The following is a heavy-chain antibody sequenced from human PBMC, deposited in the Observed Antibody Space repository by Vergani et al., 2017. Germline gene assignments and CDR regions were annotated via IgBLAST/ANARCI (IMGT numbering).Heavy chain of an antibody. CDR1: GFTFSSYW. CDR3: ARHKEQLVPGNYYYYYYMDV. Sequence: EVQLVESGGGLVQPGGSLRLSCAASGFTFSSYWMSWVRQAPGKGLEWVANIKQDGSEKYYVDSVKGRFTISRDNAKNSLYLQVNSLRAEDTAVYYCARHKEQLVPGNYYYYYYMDVWGKGTTVTVSS. D-gene: IGHD6-13*01. CDR2: IKQDGSEK. V-gene: IGHV3-7*01. J-gene: IGHJ6*03.